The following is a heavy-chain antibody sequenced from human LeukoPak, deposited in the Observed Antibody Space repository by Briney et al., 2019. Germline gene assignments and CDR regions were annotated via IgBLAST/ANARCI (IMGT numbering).Heavy chain of an antibody. Sequence: GGSLRLSCAASGFTFSSYAMHWVRQAPGKGLEWVAVISYDGSNKYYADSVKGRFTISRDNSKNTLYLQMNSLRAEDTAVYYCATAWVVTGLLYFDYWGQGTLVTVSS. CDR2: ISYDGSNK. J-gene: IGHJ4*02. CDR1: GFTFSSYA. CDR3: ATAWVVTGLLYFDY. D-gene: IGHD4-23*01. V-gene: IGHV3-30*14.